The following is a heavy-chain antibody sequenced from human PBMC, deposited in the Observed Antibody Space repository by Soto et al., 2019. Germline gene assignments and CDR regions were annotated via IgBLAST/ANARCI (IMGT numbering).Heavy chain of an antibody. V-gene: IGHV1-46*03. CDR3: ARVGGVNAFDI. CDR2: INPSGGST. J-gene: IGHJ3*02. D-gene: IGHD3-16*01. CDR1: GYTFTSYY. Sequence: QVQLVQSGAEVKKPGASVKVSCKASGYTFTSYYMHWVRQAPGQGLEWMGIINPSGGSTSYAQKFQGRVTITRDTSTSTVYMELSSLRSEDTAVYYCARVGGVNAFDIWGQGTMVTVSS.